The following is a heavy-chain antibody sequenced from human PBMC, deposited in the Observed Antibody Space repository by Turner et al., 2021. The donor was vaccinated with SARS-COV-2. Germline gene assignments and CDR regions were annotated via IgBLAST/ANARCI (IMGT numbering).Heavy chain of an antibody. CDR3: ARSIVVVPAAISY. CDR1: GYTFTGYY. J-gene: IGHJ4*02. V-gene: IGHV1-2*02. D-gene: IGHD2-2*02. CDR2: INPNSGGT. Sequence: QVQLVQSGAEVKKPGASVKVSCKASGYTFTGYYMHWVRRAPGQGLEWMGWINPNSGGTNYAQKFQGRVTMTRDMSISTAYMELSRLRSDDTAVYYCARSIVVVPAAISYWGQGTLVTVSS.